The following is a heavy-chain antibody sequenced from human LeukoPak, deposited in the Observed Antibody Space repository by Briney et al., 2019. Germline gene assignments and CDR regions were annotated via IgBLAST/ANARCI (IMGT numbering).Heavy chain of an antibody. CDR1: GDSIDIYY. CDR3: ASLYGSGSYSNFDY. V-gene: IGHV4-59*01. Sequence: SETLSLTCTVSGDSIDIYYWSWIRQPPGKGLEWIGYVYYSGSTNYNPSLKSRLTISVDTSKNHFSLKLSSVTAADTAVYYCASLYGSGSYSNFDYWGQGTLVTVSS. CDR2: VYYSGST. D-gene: IGHD3-10*01. J-gene: IGHJ4*02.